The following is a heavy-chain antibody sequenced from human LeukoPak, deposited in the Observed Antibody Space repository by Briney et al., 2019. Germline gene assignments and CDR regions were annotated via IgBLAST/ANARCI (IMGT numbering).Heavy chain of an antibody. D-gene: IGHD3-22*01. CDR2: VYSGGST. CDR1: GLTLSSNY. Sequence: PGRSLRLSCAPPGLTLSSNYMSWVRHAPGKWLDWASVVYSGGSTYFPDSVKGRFTISRDNSKDTLYLQMNSLRAEDTAVYYCASRYYDSSGYYYSEDYWGQGTLVTVSS. V-gene: IGHV3-53*01. CDR3: ASRYYDSSGYYYSEDY. J-gene: IGHJ4*02.